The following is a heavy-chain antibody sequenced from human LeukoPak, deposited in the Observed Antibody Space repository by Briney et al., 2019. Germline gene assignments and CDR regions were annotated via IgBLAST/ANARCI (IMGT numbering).Heavy chain of an antibody. CDR3: ARGIAVAGPNYYYYYMDV. D-gene: IGHD6-19*01. J-gene: IGHJ6*03. CDR1: GGSINSGGYY. CDR2: ISASGKT. V-gene: IGHV4-61*02. Sequence: TLSLTCTVSGGSINSGGYYWSWIRQSAGKGLEWIGRISASGKTNYNPSLEDRVTISVDTSKNQFSLKLRSVTATDTAMYYCARGIAVAGPNYYYYYMDVWGKGTTVTVSS.